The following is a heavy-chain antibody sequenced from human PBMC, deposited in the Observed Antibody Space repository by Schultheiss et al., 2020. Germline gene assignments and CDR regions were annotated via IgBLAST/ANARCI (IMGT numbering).Heavy chain of an antibody. V-gene: IGHV3-23*01. CDR3: AKEQGSGHFDY. CDR2: SGSGGTT. Sequence: GGSLRLSCAASGFTFSSYAMSWVRQAPGKGLEWVSASGSGGTTYYTDSVKGRFTISRDNSKNTLYLQMNTLRAEATAVYYCAKEQGSGHFDYWGQGTLVTVSS. J-gene: IGHJ4*02. CDR1: GFTFSSYA. D-gene: IGHD3-10*01.